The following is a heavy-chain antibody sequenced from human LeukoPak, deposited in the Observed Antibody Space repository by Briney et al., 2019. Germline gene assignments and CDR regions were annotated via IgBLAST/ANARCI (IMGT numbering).Heavy chain of an antibody. Sequence: GGSLRLSCAASGFTFSSYAMSWVRQAPGKGLEWVSAISGSGGSTYYADSVKGRFTISRDNSKNTLYLQMNSLRAEDTAVYYCAKAGSLLLTSGVRNWFDPWGQGTLVTVSS. CDR3: AKAGSLLLTSGVRNWFDP. CDR2: ISGSGGST. CDR1: GFTFSSYA. V-gene: IGHV3-23*01. J-gene: IGHJ5*02. D-gene: IGHD2-21*02.